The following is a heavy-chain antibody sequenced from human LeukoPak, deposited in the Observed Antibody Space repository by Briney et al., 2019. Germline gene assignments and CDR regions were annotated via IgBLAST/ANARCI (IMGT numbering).Heavy chain of an antibody. Sequence: GGSLRLSCAVSGFTFSGYAMSWVRQAPGKGLEWDSAISGSGGSTYHADSVKGRFTISRDNSKNTLYLQMNSLRAEDAAVYYCAKRSGYDSGYFDYWGQGTLVTVSS. D-gene: IGHD5-12*01. J-gene: IGHJ4*02. V-gene: IGHV3-23*01. CDR1: GFTFSGYA. CDR2: ISGSGGST. CDR3: AKRSGYDSGYFDY.